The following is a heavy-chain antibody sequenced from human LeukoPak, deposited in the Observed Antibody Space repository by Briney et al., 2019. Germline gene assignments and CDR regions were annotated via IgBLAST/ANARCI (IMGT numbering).Heavy chain of an antibody. V-gene: IGHV3-21*01. CDR3: ARPKTIQLDAMDV. CDR2: ISSSGSYI. Sequence: GGSLRLSCEASGFILSSYSMNWVRQAPGKGLEWVSSISSSGSYIFYADSVKGRFTISRDTAKNSLYPQMNSLRAEDTAVYYCARPKTIQLDAMDVWGKGTTVTVSP. CDR1: GFILSSYS. J-gene: IGHJ6*04. D-gene: IGHD5-24*01.